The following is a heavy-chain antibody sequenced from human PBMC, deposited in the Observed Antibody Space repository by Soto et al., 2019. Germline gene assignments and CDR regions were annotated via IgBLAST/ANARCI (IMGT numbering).Heavy chain of an antibody. V-gene: IGHV1-69*13. CDR3: ARARIVGAPYYYYYGMDV. CDR1: GGTFSSYA. Sequence: SVKVSCKASGGTFSSYAISRVRQAPGQGLEWMGGIIPIFGTANYAQKFQGRVTITADESTSTAYMELSSLRSEDTAVYYCARARIVGAPYYYYYGMDVWGQGTTVTVSS. D-gene: IGHD1-26*01. CDR2: IIPIFGTA. J-gene: IGHJ6*02.